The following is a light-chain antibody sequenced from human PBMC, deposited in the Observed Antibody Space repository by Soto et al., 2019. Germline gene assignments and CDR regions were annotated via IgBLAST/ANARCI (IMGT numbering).Light chain of an antibody. CDR1: SGHSSYA. CDR2: LNSDGSH. V-gene: IGLV4-69*01. Sequence: QSVLTQSPSASASLGASVKLTCTLSSGHSSYAIAWHQQQPEKGPRYLMKLNSDGSHSKGDGIPDRFSGSSSGAERYLTISLLQSEDEADYYCQTCGTGIQWVFGGGTKLTVL. CDR3: QTCGTGIQWV. J-gene: IGLJ3*02.